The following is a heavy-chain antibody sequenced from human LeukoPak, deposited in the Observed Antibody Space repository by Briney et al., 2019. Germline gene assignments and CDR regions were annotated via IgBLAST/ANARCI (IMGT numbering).Heavy chain of an antibody. D-gene: IGHD1-1*01. CDR2: IRSKANSYAT. V-gene: IGHV3-73*01. CDR1: GFTFSGSA. J-gene: IGHJ4*02. CDR3: TRDWDLSTKQYKYYFDY. Sequence: PGGSLKLSCAASGFTFSGSAMHWVRQASGKELEWVGRIRSKANSYATAYAASVKGRFTISRDDSKNTAYLQMNSLKTEDTAVYYCTRDWDLSTKQYKYYFDYWGQGTLVTVSS.